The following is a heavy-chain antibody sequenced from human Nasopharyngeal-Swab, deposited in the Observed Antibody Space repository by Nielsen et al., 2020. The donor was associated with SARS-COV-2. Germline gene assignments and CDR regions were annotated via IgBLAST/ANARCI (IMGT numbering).Heavy chain of an antibody. CDR3: AKARGSSSEFDH. D-gene: IGHD6-6*01. V-gene: IGHV3-30*04. CDR1: GFTFPSYA. Sequence: GESLKISCADSGFTFPSYAMHWVRQAPGKGLEWVAVISYDGKNKYYADSVKGRFTISRDNSKNTLYLQMNGLRAGDTAIYFCAKARGSSSEFDHWGQGTLVTVSS. J-gene: IGHJ4*02. CDR2: ISYDGKNK.